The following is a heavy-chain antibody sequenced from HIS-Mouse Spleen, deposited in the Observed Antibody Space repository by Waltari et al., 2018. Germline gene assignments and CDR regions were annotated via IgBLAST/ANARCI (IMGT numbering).Heavy chain of an antibody. CDR3: TGGSWSGYYFDY. J-gene: IGHJ4*02. V-gene: IGHV3-73*01. D-gene: IGHD3-3*01. CDR2: IRSKANSYAT. CDR1: GLTFSGSA. Sequence: EVQLVESGGGLVQPGGSRKLSCAAPGLTFSGSAMVWVRRASGKGLEWVGRIRSKANSYATAYAASVKGRFTISRDDSKNTAYLQMNSLKTEDTAVYYCTGGSWSGYYFDYWGQGTLVTVSS.